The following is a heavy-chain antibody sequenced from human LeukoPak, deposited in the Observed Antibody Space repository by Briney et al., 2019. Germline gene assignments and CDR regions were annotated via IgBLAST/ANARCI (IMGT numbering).Heavy chain of an antibody. CDR1: GFTFSSYN. CDR3: ARDFSGSFLGF. CDR2: TDYSSTYI. D-gene: IGHD1-26*01. Sequence: PGGSLRLSCAASGFTFSSYNMNWVRQAPGKGLEWVSSTDYSSTYIYYADSVKGRFTISRDNAKNSLYLQMNSLRAEDTAVYYCARDFSGSFLGFWGQGTLVTVSS. V-gene: IGHV3-21*01. J-gene: IGHJ4*02.